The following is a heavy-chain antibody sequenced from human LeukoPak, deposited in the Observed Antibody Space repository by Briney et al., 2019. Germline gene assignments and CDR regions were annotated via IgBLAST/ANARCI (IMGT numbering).Heavy chain of an antibody. Sequence: GGSLRLSCAASGFTFSSYAMSWVRQAPGKGLEWVSAITNSGDNTYYADSVKGRFTISRDNSKNMLYLQINSLRAEDTAIYYCAKAPMEDSWYIHFDYWGQGTLVTVSS. V-gene: IGHV3-23*01. CDR3: AKAPMEDSWYIHFDY. CDR2: ITNSGDNT. CDR1: GFTFSSYA. J-gene: IGHJ4*02. D-gene: IGHD6-13*01.